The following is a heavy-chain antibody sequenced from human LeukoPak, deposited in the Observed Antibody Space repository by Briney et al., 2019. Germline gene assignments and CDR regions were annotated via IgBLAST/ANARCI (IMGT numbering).Heavy chain of an antibody. V-gene: IGHV3-74*01. D-gene: IGHD3-16*01. CDR1: GFTFSSYG. CDR3: ARVRWGGLYYFDS. Sequence: GGTLRLSCAASGFTFSSYGMSWVRQAPGKGLVGVSRINSDGRSTNYADSVKGRFTMSRDNAKNTLYLQMNSLRAEDTAVYYCARVRWGGLYYFDSWGQGTLVTVSS. J-gene: IGHJ4*02. CDR2: INSDGRST.